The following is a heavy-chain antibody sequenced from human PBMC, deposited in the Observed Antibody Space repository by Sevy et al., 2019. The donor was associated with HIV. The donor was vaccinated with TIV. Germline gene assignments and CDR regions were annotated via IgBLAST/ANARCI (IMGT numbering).Heavy chain of an antibody. CDR2: IWYDGSNK. J-gene: IGHJ5*02. CDR3: ARESREFRFDP. V-gene: IGHV3-33*08. CDR1: GFTFSDYY. Sequence: GGSLRLSCAASGFTFSDYYINWIRQAPGKGLEWVALIWYDGSNKNYADSNSMKGRFTISRDNSKNTLYLQMNNLRAEDTAVYYCARESREFRFDPWGQGTLVTVSS.